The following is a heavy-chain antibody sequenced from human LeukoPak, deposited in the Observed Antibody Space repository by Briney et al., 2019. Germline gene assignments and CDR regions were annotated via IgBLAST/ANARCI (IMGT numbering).Heavy chain of an antibody. CDR2: IYYSGST. CDR1: GGSISSSSYY. D-gene: IGHD6-19*01. J-gene: IGHJ4*02. Sequence: SETLSLTCTVSGGSISSSSYYWGWIRQPPGKGLEWIGAIYYSGSTYYNPPLKSRVTISVDTSKNQFSLKLSSVTAADTAVYYCARQTPRWLTSYWGQGTLVTVSS. CDR3: ARQTPRWLTSY. V-gene: IGHV4-39*01.